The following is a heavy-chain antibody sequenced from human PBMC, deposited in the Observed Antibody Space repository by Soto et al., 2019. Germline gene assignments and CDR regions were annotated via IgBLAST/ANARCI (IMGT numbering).Heavy chain of an antibody. D-gene: IGHD1-1*01. J-gene: IGHJ3*02. Sequence: QVQLQQWGAGLLKPSETLSLTCAVYGGFVSSGSYYWSWIRQPPGKGLEWIGEMSHSGGTHFNPSPKSRVTISVDTSKNQFSLKMSSVTAADTALYYCARVERGTATTVVDAFDIWGPGTMVTLSS. CDR2: MSHSGGT. CDR3: ARVERGTATTVVDAFDI. CDR1: GGFVSSGSYY. V-gene: IGHV4-34*01.